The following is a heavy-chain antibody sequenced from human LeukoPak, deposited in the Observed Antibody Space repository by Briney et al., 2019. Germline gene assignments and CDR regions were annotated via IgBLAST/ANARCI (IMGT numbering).Heavy chain of an antibody. J-gene: IGHJ3*02. CDR2: ISGDGGST. Sequence: GGSLRLSCAASGFTFDDYAMHWVRQAQGKGLEWVSLISGDGGSTYYADSVKGRFTISRDNSKNSLYLQMNSLRTEDTALYYSAKAGGAFDIWGQGTMVTVSS. V-gene: IGHV3-43*02. D-gene: IGHD3-10*01. CDR3: AKAGGAFDI. CDR1: GFTFDDYA.